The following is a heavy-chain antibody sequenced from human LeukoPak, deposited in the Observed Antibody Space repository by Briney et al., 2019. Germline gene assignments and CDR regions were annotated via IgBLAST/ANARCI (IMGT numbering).Heavy chain of an antibody. CDR3: ATFGASSGWSGFDY. CDR1: GYSISSTNW. J-gene: IGHJ4*02. Sequence: SETLSLTCAVSGYSISSTNWWGWIRQPPGKGLEWIGYIYYSGNSNYNPSLKSRVTMSVDTSKNQFSLNLSSVTALDTAVYYCATFGASSGWSGFDYWGQGTLVTVSS. D-gene: IGHD6-19*01. CDR2: IYYSGNS. V-gene: IGHV4-28*06.